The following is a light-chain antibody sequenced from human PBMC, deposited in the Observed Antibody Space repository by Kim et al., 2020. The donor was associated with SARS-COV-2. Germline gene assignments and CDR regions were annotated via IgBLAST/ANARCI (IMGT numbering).Light chain of an antibody. CDR3: QQYNNWPLT. CDR1: QNVRNN. V-gene: IGKV3-15*01. CDR2: DTY. J-gene: IGKJ4*01. Sequence: VSSGERATLSCRASQNVRNNLAWYQQTPGQAPRLLIYDTYTRATGIPVSFSGSGSGTEFTLTISSLQSEDFAVYYCQQYNNWPLTFGGGTKVDIK.